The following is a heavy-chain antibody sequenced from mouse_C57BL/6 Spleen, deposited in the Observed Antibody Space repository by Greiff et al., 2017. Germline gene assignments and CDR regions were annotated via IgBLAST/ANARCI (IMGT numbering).Heavy chain of an antibody. J-gene: IGHJ3*01. D-gene: IGHD2-4*01. V-gene: IGHV3-6*01. CDR1: GYSITSGYY. Sequence: EVQLVESGPGLVKPSQSLSLTCSVTGYSITSGYYWNWIRQFPGNKLEWMGYISYDGSNNYNPSLKNRISITRDTSKNQFFLKLNSVTTEDTATYYCARDYDYDERTWFAYWGQGTLVTVSA. CDR3: ARDYDYDERTWFAY. CDR2: ISYDGSN.